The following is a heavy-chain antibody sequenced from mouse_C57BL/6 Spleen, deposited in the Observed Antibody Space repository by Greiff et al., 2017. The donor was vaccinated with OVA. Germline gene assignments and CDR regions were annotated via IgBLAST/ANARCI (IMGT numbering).Heavy chain of an antibody. V-gene: IGHV1-80*01. CDR2: IYPGDGDT. CDR3: ARREENDGYFDY. CDR1: GYAFSSYW. Sequence: QVQLQQSGAELVKPGASVKISCKASGYAFSSYWMNWVKQRPGKGLEWIGQIYPGDGDTNYKGKFKGKATLTADKSSSTAYMQLSSLTSEDSAVYFCARREENDGYFDYWGQGTTLTVSS. J-gene: IGHJ2*01. D-gene: IGHD2-3*01.